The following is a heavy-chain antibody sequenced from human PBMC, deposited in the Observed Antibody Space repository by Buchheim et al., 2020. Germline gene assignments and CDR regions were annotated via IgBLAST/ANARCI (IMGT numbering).Heavy chain of an antibody. J-gene: IGHJ4*02. Sequence: EVQLLESGGGLVQPGGSLRLSCAASGFTFSTYAMNWVRQAPGKGLEWVSTISDSGGSTYYPDSVKGRFTCSRDNSRNTLYLQMNSLRAEDTAVYYCARQEYGSGWYAFDYWGRGAL. CDR1: GFTFSTYA. D-gene: IGHD6-19*01. CDR3: ARQEYGSGWYAFDY. CDR2: ISDSGGST. V-gene: IGHV3-23*01.